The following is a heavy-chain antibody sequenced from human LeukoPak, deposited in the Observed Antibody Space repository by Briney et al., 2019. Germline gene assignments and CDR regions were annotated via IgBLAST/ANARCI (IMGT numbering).Heavy chain of an antibody. Sequence: GGSLRLSCAASGFTFSSYSMNWVRQAPGKGLEWVSSISSSSSYIYYADPVKGRFTISRDNAKNSPYLQMNSLRAEDTAVYYCARGGLRWLSIDYWGQGTLVTVSS. CDR3: ARGGLRWLSIDY. D-gene: IGHD6-19*01. V-gene: IGHV3-21*01. CDR1: GFTFSSYS. J-gene: IGHJ4*02. CDR2: ISSSSSYI.